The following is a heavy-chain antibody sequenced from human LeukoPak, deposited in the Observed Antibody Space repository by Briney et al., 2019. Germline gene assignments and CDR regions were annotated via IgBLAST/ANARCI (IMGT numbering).Heavy chain of an antibody. V-gene: IGHV3-7*03. CDR3: ARGNDSHYDHTFDY. CDR1: GRAFGSYW. J-gene: IGHJ4*02. D-gene: IGHD1-1*01. Sequence: PVVSLRLSCAASGRAFGSYWGNWFRQAPGEGLEWVGHMKQDWSGLNYVDAVKGRFTISRDNTKNSLFMNMGSLRAADTDFYYCARGNDSHYDHTFDYWGQRTLVTVSS. CDR2: MKQDWSGL.